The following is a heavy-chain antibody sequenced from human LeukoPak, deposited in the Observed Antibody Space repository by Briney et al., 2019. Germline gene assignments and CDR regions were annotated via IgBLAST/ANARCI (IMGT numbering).Heavy chain of an antibody. V-gene: IGHV3-48*04. Sequence: GGSLRLSCAASGFTFSSYNMNWVRQAPGKGLEWVSYISSSGSTIYYADSVKGRFTISRDNAKNSLYLQMNSLRAEDTAVYYCAELGITMIGGVWGKGTTVTFSS. D-gene: IGHD3-10*02. CDR2: ISSSGSTI. CDR3: AELGITMIGGV. CDR1: GFTFSSYN. J-gene: IGHJ6*04.